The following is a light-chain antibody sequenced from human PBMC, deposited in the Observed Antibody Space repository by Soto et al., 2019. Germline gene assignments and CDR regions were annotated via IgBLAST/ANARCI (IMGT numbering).Light chain of an antibody. J-gene: IGLJ3*02. Sequence: QSVLTQPASVSGSPGQSITFSFTGSSDDIGNFNLVSWYQQYPGKAPKLILYEVNKRPLGVSDRFSGSKSGNTASLTISGLQAEDDADYHCCSYAGSRWVFGGGTKLTVL. V-gene: IGLV2-23*02. CDR2: EVN. CDR3: CSYAGSRWV. CDR1: SDDIGNFNL.